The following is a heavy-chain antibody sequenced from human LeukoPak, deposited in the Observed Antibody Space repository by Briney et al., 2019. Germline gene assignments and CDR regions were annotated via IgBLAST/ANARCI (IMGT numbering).Heavy chain of an antibody. V-gene: IGHV1-2*02. D-gene: IGHD3-16*01. CDR2: INPISGGT. J-gene: IGHJ4*02. Sequence: GASVTVSCMASGYTFTDYHIHWVRQAPGEGLEWMGWINPISGGTNFAQKVQGRVTMTSDTAISTAYMELSGLRSDDTAVYYCARRGGPYFDYWGQGTLVTVSS. CDR3: ARRGGPYFDY. CDR1: GYTFTDYH.